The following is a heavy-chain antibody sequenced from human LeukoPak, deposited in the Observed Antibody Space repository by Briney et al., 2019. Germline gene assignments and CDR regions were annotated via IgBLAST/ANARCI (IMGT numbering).Heavy chain of an antibody. CDR1: RFTFSSYW. V-gene: IGHV3-7*01. CDR2: IKQDGSEK. CDR3: ARMASYYFYMDV. J-gene: IGHJ6*03. D-gene: IGHD5-24*01. Sequence: PGGSLRLSCVVSRFTFSSYWMNWVRQAPGKGLEWVANIKQDGSEKYYVDSVKGRFTISRDNAKNSVYLQMNSLRAEDMAVYYCARMASYYFYMDVWGKGTTVTVSS.